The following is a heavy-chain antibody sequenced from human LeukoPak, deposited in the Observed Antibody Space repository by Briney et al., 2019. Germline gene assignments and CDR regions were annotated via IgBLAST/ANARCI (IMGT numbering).Heavy chain of an antibody. CDR1: GFTFSSYW. CDR2: IKQDGSEK. J-gene: IGHJ6*03. CDR3: AREDIVVVPAAPGMAYYYYYMDV. V-gene: IGHV3-7*01. Sequence: GGSLRLSCAASGFTFSSYWMSWVRQAPGKGLEWVANIKQDGSEKYYVDSVKGRFTISRDNAKNSLYLQMNRLRAEDTAVYYCAREDIVVVPAAPGMAYYYYYMDVWGKGTTVTVSS. D-gene: IGHD2-2*01.